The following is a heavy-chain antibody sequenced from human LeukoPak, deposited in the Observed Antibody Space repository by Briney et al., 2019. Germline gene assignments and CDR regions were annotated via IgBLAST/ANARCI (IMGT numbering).Heavy chain of an antibody. CDR1: GFTFSSYG. Sequence: GGSLRLSCAASGFTFSSYGMHWVRQAPGKGLEWVAVIWYDGSNKYYADSVKGRFTISRDNSKNTLYLQMNSLRAEDAAEYYCARDLHYYYYGMYVWGHGTTVTVSS. J-gene: IGHJ6*02. CDR3: ARDLHYYYYGMYV. V-gene: IGHV3-33*01. CDR2: IWYDGSNK.